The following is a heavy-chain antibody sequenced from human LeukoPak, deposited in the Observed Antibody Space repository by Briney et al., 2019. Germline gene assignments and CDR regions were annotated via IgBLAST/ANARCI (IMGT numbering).Heavy chain of an antibody. CDR2: ITTYNENT. CDR3: ARDPDDNCSGGSCFRF. V-gene: IGHV1-18*01. J-gene: IGHJ4*02. D-gene: IGHD2-15*01. CDR1: GYTFTSYG. Sequence: ASVKVSCKASGYTFTSYGISWVRQAPGQGLEWMGWITTYNENTNYAQKLQGRVTMTTDTSTSTAYMELRSLRSDDTAVYYCARDPDDNCSGGSCFRFWGQGTLVTVSS.